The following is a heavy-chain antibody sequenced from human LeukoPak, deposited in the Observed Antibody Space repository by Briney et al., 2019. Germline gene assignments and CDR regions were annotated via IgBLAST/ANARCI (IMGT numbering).Heavy chain of an antibody. V-gene: IGHV3-23*01. Sequence: GGSLRLSCAASGFTFSSYAMSWVRQAPGKGLEWVSAISGSGGSTYYADSVKGRFTISRDNSKNTLYLQMNGLRAEDTAVYYCAKDISGGSFYDAFDIWGQGTMVTVSS. CDR3: AKDISGGSFYDAFDI. CDR1: GFTFSSYA. J-gene: IGHJ3*02. CDR2: ISGSGGST. D-gene: IGHD2-15*01.